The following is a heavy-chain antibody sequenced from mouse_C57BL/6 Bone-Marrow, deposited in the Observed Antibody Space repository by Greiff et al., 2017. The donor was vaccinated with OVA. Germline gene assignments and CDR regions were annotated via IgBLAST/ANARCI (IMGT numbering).Heavy chain of an antibody. CDR2: ISYDGSN. Sequence: DVQLVESGPGLVKPSQSLSLTCSVTGYSITSGYYWNWIRQFPGNKLEWMGYISYDGSNNYNPSLKNRISITRDTSKNQFFLKLNSVTTEDTATYYCARDHWYFDVWGTGTTVTVAS. J-gene: IGHJ1*03. CDR1: GYSITSGYY. CDR3: ARDHWYFDV. V-gene: IGHV3-6*01.